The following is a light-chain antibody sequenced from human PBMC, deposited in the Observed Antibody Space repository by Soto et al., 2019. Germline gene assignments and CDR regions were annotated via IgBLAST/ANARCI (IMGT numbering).Light chain of an antibody. CDR3: SSCSSTSTTL. V-gene: IGLV2-14*01. CDR1: SSDIGSYNF. CDR2: DVS. J-gene: IGLJ2*01. Sequence: QSVLTQPASVSGSPGQSITISCTGTSSDIGSYNFVSWYQQHPGKAPKLIIFDVSNRPSGISNRFFGSKSGNTASLIISGLQAEDEADYYCSSCSSTSTTLFGGGTKVTVL.